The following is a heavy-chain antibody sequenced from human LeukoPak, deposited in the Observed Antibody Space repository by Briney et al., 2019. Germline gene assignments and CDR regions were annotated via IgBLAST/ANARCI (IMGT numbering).Heavy chain of an antibody. J-gene: IGHJ4*02. V-gene: IGHV4-31*03. CDR1: GGSISSGGYY. Sequence: SQTLSLTCTVSGGSISSGGYYWSWIRQHPGKGLEWIGYIYYSGSTNCNPSLKSRVTISVDTSKNQFSLKLSSVTAADTAVYYCARDRVRGNSNPFFDYWGQGTLVTVSS. CDR3: ARDRVRGNSNPFFDY. D-gene: IGHD4-11*01. CDR2: IYYSGST.